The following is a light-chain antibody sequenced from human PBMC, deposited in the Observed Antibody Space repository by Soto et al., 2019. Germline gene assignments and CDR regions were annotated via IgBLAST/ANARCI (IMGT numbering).Light chain of an antibody. Sequence: QSVLTQPASVSGSPGQSVTISCTGTSSDVGGYNYVSWYQQHPGKAPKLMIYEVSNRPSGVSNRFSGYKSGTTASLTISGLQAEDAADYYCSSYTSLSTPVFGGGTKLTVL. CDR3: SSYTSLSTPV. CDR2: EVS. V-gene: IGLV2-14*01. J-gene: IGLJ2*01. CDR1: SSDVGGYNY.